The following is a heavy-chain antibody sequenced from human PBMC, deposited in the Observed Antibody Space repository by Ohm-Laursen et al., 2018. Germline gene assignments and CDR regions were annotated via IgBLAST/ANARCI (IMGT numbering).Heavy chain of an antibody. CDR2: IKQDGTEK. CDR3: AKSLVNRYYYYYGMDV. V-gene: IGHV3-7*03. J-gene: IGHJ6*02. D-gene: IGHD1-14*01. CDR1: GFTFSNFW. Sequence: SLRLSCAASGFTFSNFWMSWVRQAPGKGLEWVASIKQDGTEKHYVESMQGRFTISGDNAKNSVYLQMNSLRAEDTAVYYCAKSLVNRYYYYYGMDVWGQGTTVTVSS.